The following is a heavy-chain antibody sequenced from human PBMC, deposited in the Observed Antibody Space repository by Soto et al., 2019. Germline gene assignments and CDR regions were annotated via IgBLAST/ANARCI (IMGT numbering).Heavy chain of an antibody. Sequence: PSETLSLTCAVYGGSFSGYYWSWIRQPPGKGLEWIGEINHSGSTNYNPSLKSRVTISVDTSKNQFSLKLSSVTAADTAVYYCARGSGSYDYWGQGTLVTVSS. D-gene: IGHD1-26*01. CDR3: ARGSGSYDY. V-gene: IGHV4-34*01. CDR1: GGSFSGYY. CDR2: INHSGST. J-gene: IGHJ4*02.